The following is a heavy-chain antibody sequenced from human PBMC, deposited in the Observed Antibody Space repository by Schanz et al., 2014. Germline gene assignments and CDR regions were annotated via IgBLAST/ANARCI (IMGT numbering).Heavy chain of an antibody. D-gene: IGHD3-10*01. CDR3: VRDELLWFGEVLSLDY. Sequence: AHLVESGGGVVQPGRSLRLSCAASGFMFSSYGMHWVRQAPGKGLEWVGVISYDGSKKSYADSVKGRFTISRDNSNKTVDLQMNSLRAEDTALYYCVRDELLWFGEVLSLDYWGQGALVTVSS. CDR2: ISYDGSKK. CDR1: GFMFSSYG. V-gene: IGHV3-33*08. J-gene: IGHJ4*02.